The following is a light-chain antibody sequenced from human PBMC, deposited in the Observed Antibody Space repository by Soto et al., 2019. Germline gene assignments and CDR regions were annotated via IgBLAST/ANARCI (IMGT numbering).Light chain of an antibody. J-gene: IGLJ1*01. CDR3: QSYDSSLSALYV. CDR1: SSNIGAGYD. V-gene: IGLV1-40*01. CDR2: GNS. Sequence: QSLLTHPPSVSGAPGQRVTISCTGSSSNIGAGYDVHWYQQLPGTAPKLLIYGNSNRPSGVPDRFSGSKSGTSASLAITGLQAEDEADYYCQSYDSSLSALYVFGTGTKVTVL.